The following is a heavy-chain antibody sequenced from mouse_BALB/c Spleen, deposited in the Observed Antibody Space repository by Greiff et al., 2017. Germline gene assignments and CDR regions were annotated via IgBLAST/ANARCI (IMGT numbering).Heavy chain of an antibody. D-gene: IGHD4-1*01. V-gene: IGHV14-3*02. J-gene: IGHJ4*01. Sequence: VQLKESGAELVKPGASVKLSCTASGFNIKDTYMHWVKQRPEQGLEWIGRIDPANGNTKYDPKFQGKATITADTSSNTAYLQLSSLTSEDTAVYYCASRTGSLYYYAMDYWGQGTSVTVSS. CDR1: GFNIKDTY. CDR3: ASRTGSLYYYAMDY. CDR2: IDPANGNT.